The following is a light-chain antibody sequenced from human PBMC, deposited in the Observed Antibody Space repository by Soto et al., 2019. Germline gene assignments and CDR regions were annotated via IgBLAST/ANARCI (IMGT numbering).Light chain of an antibody. CDR1: ESVSRN. V-gene: IGKV3-15*01. J-gene: IGKJ5*01. CDR3: QQYNSWPPIT. Sequence: EVVMTQSPATLSVSPGERATLSCRASESVSRNLAWYQQKPGQAPRPLIYDASTRATGIPDRFSGGGSGTEFTLTIGSLQSEDFVVYYCQQYNSWPPITFGQGTRLEIK. CDR2: DAS.